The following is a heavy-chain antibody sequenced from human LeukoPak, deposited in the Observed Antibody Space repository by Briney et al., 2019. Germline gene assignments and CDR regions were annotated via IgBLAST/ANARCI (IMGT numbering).Heavy chain of an antibody. CDR2: VHLSGAS. CDR1: GGSILTTNW. CDR3: ARESGAFSPFGF. J-gene: IGHJ4*02. D-gene: IGHD1-26*01. V-gene: IGHV4-4*02. Sequence: SGTLSLTCAVSGGSILTTNWWSWVRQPPGKGLEWIGEVHLSGASNYNPSLKSRVSMSIDKSRNQLSLELTSVTAADTAIYYCARESGAFSPFGFWGQGTRVAVSS.